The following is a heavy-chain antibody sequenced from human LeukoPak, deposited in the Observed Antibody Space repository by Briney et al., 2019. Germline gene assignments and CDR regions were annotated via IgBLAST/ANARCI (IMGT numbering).Heavy chain of an antibody. CDR3: ARVEYSYGYSPSYWYFDL. D-gene: IGHD5-18*01. V-gene: IGHV3-30-3*01. J-gene: IGHJ2*01. Sequence: GGSLRLSCAASGFTFSSYAMHWVRQAPGKGLEWVAVISYDGSNKYYADSVKGRFTISRDNSKNTLYLQMNSLRAEDTAVYYCARVEYSYGYSPSYWYFDLWGRGTLVTVSS. CDR1: GFTFSSYA. CDR2: ISYDGSNK.